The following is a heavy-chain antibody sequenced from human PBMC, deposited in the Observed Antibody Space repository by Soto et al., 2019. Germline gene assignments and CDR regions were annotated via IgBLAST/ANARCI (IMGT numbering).Heavy chain of an antibody. Sequence: EVQLLESGGGLVQPGGSLRLSCAASGFTFNNYAMSWVRQAPGKGLEWVSAISGSGGSTYYADSVKGRFTISRDNSKNTLYLQMNSLRVGDTAVYYCAKDGGGDSSGYYYGDYWGQGTLATVSS. D-gene: IGHD3-22*01. V-gene: IGHV3-23*01. CDR3: AKDGGGDSSGYYYGDY. J-gene: IGHJ4*02. CDR2: ISGSGGST. CDR1: GFTFNNYA.